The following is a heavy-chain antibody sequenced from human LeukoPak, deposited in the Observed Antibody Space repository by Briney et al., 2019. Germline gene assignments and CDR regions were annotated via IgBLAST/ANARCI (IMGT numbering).Heavy chain of an antibody. D-gene: IGHD5-12*01. J-gene: IGHJ4*02. CDR1: GVSISNYF. CDR3: ARGYSGYDEDFDY. CDR2: FYASGTT. V-gene: IGHV4-4*07. Sequence: SATLSLTCNVFGVSISNYFWSWLRQPAGKGLEWIGRFYASGTTYYNPSLRSRVTLSMDTSKNHFSLKLTSVTAADTAVYYCARGYSGYDEDFDYWGQGTLVTVSS.